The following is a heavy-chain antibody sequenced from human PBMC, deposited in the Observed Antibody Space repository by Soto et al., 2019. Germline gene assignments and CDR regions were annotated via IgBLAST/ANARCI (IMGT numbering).Heavy chain of an antibody. CDR1: GFTFSSYG. J-gene: IGHJ6*03. D-gene: IGHD2-2*01. CDR2: ISYDGSNK. CDR3: AKVKYCSSTSCHYYYYYYIDV. Sequence: GSLRLSCAASGFTFSSYGMHWVRQAPGKGLEWVAVISYDGSNKYYADSVKGRFTISRDNSKNTLYLQMNSLRAEDTAVYYCAKVKYCSSTSCHYYYYYYIDVWGKGTTVTVSS. V-gene: IGHV3-30*18.